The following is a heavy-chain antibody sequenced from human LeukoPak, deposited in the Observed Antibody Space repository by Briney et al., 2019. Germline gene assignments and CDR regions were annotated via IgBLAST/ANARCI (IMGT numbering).Heavy chain of an antibody. Sequence: GGSLRLSCAASGFTFSSYSMNWVRQAPGKGLEWVSSISSSSSYIYYADSVKGRFTISRDNAKNSLYLQMNSLRAEDTAVYYCARDDFFGGYYDSSGSDYWGQGTLVTVSS. J-gene: IGHJ4*02. CDR1: GFTFSSYS. CDR2: ISSSSSYI. D-gene: IGHD3-22*01. V-gene: IGHV3-21*01. CDR3: ARDDFFGGYYDSSGSDY.